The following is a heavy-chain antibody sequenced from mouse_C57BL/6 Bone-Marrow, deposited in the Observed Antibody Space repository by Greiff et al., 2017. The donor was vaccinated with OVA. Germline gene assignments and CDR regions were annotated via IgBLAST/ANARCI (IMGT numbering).Heavy chain of an antibody. V-gene: IGHV1-81*01. Sequence: QVQLQQSGAELARPGASVKLSCKASGYTFTSYGISWVKQRTGQGLEWIGEIYPRSGNTYYNEKFKGKATLTADKSSSTAYMELRSLTSEDSAVYVGARCVYDYDGGYYFDYWGQGTTLTVSS. CDR1: GYTFTSYG. CDR3: ARCVYDYDGGYYFDY. D-gene: IGHD2-4*01. J-gene: IGHJ2*01. CDR2: IYPRSGNT.